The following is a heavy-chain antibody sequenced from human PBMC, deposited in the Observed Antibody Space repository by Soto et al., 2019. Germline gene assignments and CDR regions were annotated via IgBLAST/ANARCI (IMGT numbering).Heavy chain of an antibody. D-gene: IGHD2-15*01. J-gene: IGHJ5*02. V-gene: IGHV4-4*02. CDR1: GGSISSSNW. CDR2: IYHSGST. Sequence: QVQLQESGPGLVKPSGTLSLTCAVSGGSISSSNWWSWVRQPPGKGLEWIGEIYHSGSTNYNPSLKTRVTISVAKSKTQSSLKLSSVTAAETAVYYCAYAHSVATNWFDPWGQGTLVTVSS. CDR3: AYAHSVATNWFDP.